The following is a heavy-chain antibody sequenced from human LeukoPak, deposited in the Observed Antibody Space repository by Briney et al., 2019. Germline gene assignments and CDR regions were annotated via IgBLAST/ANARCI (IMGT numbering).Heavy chain of an antibody. J-gene: IGHJ4*02. CDR3: ARGRGSWYGVHFDY. V-gene: IGHV3-7*01. CDR1: GFTFTDYW. D-gene: IGHD6-13*01. CDR2: IKRDGSEK. Sequence: GGSLRLSCAASGFTFTDYWMSWVRQAPGKGLEWVANIKRDGSEKYYVDSVKGRFTISRDNAKNSLYLQMNSLRTEDTAVYYCARGRGSWYGVHFDYWGQGTLVTVS.